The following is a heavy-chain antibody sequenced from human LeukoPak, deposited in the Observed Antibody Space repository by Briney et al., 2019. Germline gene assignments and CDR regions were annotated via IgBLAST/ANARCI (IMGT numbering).Heavy chain of an antibody. Sequence: SETLSLTCTVSGGSNSSYYWSWIRQPAGKGLEWIGRIYTSGSTNYNPSLKSRVTMSVDTSKNQFSLKLSSVTAADTAVYYCARVINDVVVPAAIRHYYYYYYMDVWGKGTTVTVSS. CDR1: GGSNSSYY. D-gene: IGHD2-2*02. CDR2: IYTSGST. CDR3: ARVINDVVVPAAIRHYYYYYYMDV. J-gene: IGHJ6*03. V-gene: IGHV4-4*07.